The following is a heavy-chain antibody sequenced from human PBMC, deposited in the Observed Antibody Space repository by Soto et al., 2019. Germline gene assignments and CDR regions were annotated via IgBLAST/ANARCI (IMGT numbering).Heavy chain of an antibody. J-gene: IGHJ4*03. Sequence: GGSLRLSCAASGFTFSSYAMSWVRQAPGKGLEWVSAISGSGGSTYYADSVKGRFTISRDNSKNTLYLQMNSLRAEDTAVYYCAKDPLEMSTVTTAYYFDYWGKGTTVTVSS. CDR1: GFTFSSYA. CDR3: AKDPLEMSTVTTAYYFDY. CDR2: ISGSGGST. V-gene: IGHV3-23*01. D-gene: IGHD4-17*01.